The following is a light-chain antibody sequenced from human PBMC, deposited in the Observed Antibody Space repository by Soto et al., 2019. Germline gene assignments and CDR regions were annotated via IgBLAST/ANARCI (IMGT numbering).Light chain of an antibody. J-gene: IGKJ5*01. CDR1: QGISSY. CDR3: QQSYNMPGT. Sequence: AIRMTQSPSSLSASTGDRVTITCRASQGISSYLAWYQQKPGKAPKLLIYAASTLQSGVPSRFSGSGSATDFTLTISGLQPEDFGTYYCQQSYNMPGTFGQGTRLEIK. V-gene: IGKV1-8*01. CDR2: AAS.